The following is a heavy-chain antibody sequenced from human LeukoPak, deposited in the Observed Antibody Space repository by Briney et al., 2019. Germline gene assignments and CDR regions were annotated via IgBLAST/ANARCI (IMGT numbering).Heavy chain of an antibody. D-gene: IGHD3-22*01. V-gene: IGHV4-4*02. Sequence: PSETLSLTCAVSGGSISSSNWWSWVRQPPGQGLEWIGEIYHSGSTNYNPSLKSRVTISVDKSKNQFSLKLSPVTAADTAVYYCARQSPYDSSGYYDYWGQGTLVTVSS. CDR3: ARQSPYDSSGYYDY. CDR2: IYHSGST. J-gene: IGHJ4*02. CDR1: GGSISSSNW.